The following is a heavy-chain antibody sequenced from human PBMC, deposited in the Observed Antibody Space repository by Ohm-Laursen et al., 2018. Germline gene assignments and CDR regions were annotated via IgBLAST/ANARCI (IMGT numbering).Heavy chain of an antibody. Sequence: SLRLSCAASGITFSNNAMSWVRQAPGKGLEWVSSISADVRSTYYADSVKGRLTISRDNSKNTLDLQMKSLRVEDTAMYYCARGWGWFDPWGQGTPVTVSS. CDR2: ISADVRST. J-gene: IGHJ5*02. CDR1: GITFSNNA. CDR3: ARGWGWFDP. D-gene: IGHD3-16*01. V-gene: IGHV3-23*01.